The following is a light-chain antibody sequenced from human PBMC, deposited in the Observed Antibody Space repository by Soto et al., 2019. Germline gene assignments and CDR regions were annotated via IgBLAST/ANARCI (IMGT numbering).Light chain of an antibody. CDR3: CSYAGSSTWV. V-gene: IGLV2-23*01. Sequence: QSALTQPASVSGSPGQSITISCTGTSSDVGNYNLVSWYQHHPGKAPKFMTYEGSKRPSGVSDRFSGSKSGNRASLTISGLQAEDEADYYCCSYAGSSTWVFGGGTKLTVL. CDR1: SSDVGNYNL. J-gene: IGLJ3*02. CDR2: EGS.